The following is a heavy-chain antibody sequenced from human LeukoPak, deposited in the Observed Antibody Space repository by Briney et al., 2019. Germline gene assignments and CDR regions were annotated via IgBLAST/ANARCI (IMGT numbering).Heavy chain of an antibody. CDR1: GGSISSFY. V-gene: IGHV4-59*08. J-gene: IGHJ5*02. CDR3: ARHSSGTRGWFDP. Sequence: PSETLSLTCTVSGGSISSFYWSWIRQPPGKGLEWIGYIYYSGSTNYNPSLKSRVTISVDTSKKQFSLKLTSVTAADTAVYYCARHSSGTRGWFDPWGQGTLVTVSS. D-gene: IGHD6-19*01. CDR2: IYYSGST.